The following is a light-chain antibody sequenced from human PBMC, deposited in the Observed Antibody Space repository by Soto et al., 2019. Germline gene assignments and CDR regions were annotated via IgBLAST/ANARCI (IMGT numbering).Light chain of an antibody. J-gene: IGKJ1*01. Sequence: EVVLTQSPATLSLSPGERATLSCRASENVRTFVDWYQQKPGQAPRLLIYGASNRATGIPARFSGSGSGTDFPLTISDLEPEDFAVYYCQQHSHWPPWTFGLGTRVEIQ. CDR1: ENVRTF. CDR3: QQHSHWPPWT. V-gene: IGKV3-11*01. CDR2: GAS.